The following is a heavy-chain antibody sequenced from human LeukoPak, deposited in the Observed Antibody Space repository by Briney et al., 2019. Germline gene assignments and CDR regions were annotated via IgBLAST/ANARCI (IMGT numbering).Heavy chain of an antibody. D-gene: IGHD3-10*01. J-gene: IGHJ4*02. CDR1: GFSFSNYA. Sequence: GGSLTLSCAASGFSFSNYAMSWVRQAPGKGLEWVSGVSVRDDNTDYAESVKGRFTISRDNSKNTLFLQMTSLRAEDTAVYYCASPIGESTFDYWGRGTLVTVSS. V-gene: IGHV3-23*01. CDR3: ASPIGESTFDY. CDR2: VSVRDDNT.